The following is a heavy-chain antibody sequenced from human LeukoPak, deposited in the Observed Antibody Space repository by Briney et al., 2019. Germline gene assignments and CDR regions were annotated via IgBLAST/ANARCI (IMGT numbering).Heavy chain of an antibody. CDR2: INPNSGGT. D-gene: IGHD3-22*01. J-gene: IGHJ4*02. Sequence: ASVKVSCEASGYTFTAYYMHWVRQAPGQGLEWMGWINPNSGGTNYAQKFQGRVTMTRDTSISTAYMELSSLRSDDTAVFYCARDYYDSSGYGSFDYWGQGTLVTVSS. CDR3: ARDYYDSSGYGSFDY. CDR1: GYTFTAYY. V-gene: IGHV1-2*02.